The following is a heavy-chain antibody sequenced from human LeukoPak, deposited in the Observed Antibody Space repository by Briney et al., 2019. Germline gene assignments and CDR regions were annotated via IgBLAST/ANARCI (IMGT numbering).Heavy chain of an antibody. CDR2: ILHDGDKK. J-gene: IGHJ6*02. CDR1: GFIFSHFG. D-gene: IGHD2-8*02. Sequence: PGGSLRLSCAASGFIFSHFGMHWVRQSPGKGLQWVAVILHDGDKKYYADSVKGRATISRDNSKNTVDLQINSLRREDTAVYYCAKDAKYCTGASCQNLFYGMDAWGQGTTVTVSS. V-gene: IGHV3-30*18. CDR3: AKDAKYCTGASCQNLFYGMDA.